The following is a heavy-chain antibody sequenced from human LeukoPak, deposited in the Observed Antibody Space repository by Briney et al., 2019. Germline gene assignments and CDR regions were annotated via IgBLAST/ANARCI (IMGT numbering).Heavy chain of an antibody. Sequence: PSETLSLTCAVYGGSFSGYYWSWIRQPPGKGLEWIGEINHSGSTNYNPSLKSRVTISVDTSKNQFSLKLSSVTAADTAVYYCALLGRDSYSRPRFDYRGQGTLVTVSS. V-gene: IGHV4-34*01. D-gene: IGHD5-18*01. CDR1: GGSFSGYY. CDR3: ALLGRDSYSRPRFDY. J-gene: IGHJ4*02. CDR2: INHSGST.